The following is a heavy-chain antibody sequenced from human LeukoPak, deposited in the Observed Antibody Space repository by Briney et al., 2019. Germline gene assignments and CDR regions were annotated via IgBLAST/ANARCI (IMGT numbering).Heavy chain of an antibody. D-gene: IGHD1-26*01. Sequence: GASVKVSCKASGYSFTSYLISWVRQAPGQGLEWMGWINPNSGGTNYAQKFQGRVTMTRDTSISTAYMELSRLRSDDTAVYYCAYSGSYLDAFDIWGQGTMVTVSS. CDR3: AYSGSYLDAFDI. J-gene: IGHJ3*02. CDR1: GYSFTSYL. CDR2: INPNSGGT. V-gene: IGHV1-2*02.